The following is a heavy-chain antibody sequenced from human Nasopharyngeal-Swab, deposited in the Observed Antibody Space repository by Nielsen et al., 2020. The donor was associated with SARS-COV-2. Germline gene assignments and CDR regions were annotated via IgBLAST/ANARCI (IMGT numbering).Heavy chain of an antibody. CDR2: ISPSGDST. J-gene: IGHJ6*03. CDR3: AKGRGSYCYYMDV. Sequence: GRQAAGKGLQWLSSISPSGDSTYNADSVEGRFTFLRDTSANTLYLQMNSLRAEDTAVYYCAKGRGSYCYYMDVWGKGTTVTVSS. V-gene: IGHV3-23*01. D-gene: IGHD3-10*01.